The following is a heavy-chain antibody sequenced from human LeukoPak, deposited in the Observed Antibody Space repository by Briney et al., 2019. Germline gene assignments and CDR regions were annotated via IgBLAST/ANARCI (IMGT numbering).Heavy chain of an antibody. D-gene: IGHD2-2*01. V-gene: IGHV4-34*01. CDR3: ARRGGYCSSTSCFNWFDP. CDR1: GGSFSGYY. J-gene: IGHJ5*02. CDR2: INHSGST. Sequence: PSETLSLTCAVYGGSFSGYYWSWIRPPPGKGLEWIWEINHSGSTNYNPSLKSKVTISVDTSKNQFSLKLRSVTAAGTAVYYCARRGGYCSSTSCFNWFDPWGQGTLVTVSS.